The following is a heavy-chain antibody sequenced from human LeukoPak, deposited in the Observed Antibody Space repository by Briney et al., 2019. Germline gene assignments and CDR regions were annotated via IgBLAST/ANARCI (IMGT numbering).Heavy chain of an antibody. Sequence: ASVKVSCKASGYTFTSYYMHWVRQAPGQGLEWMGWINPNSGGTNYAQKFQGRVTMTRDTSISTAYMELSRLRSDDTAVYYCAAEYYYDSSGYYPDAFDIWGQGTMVTVSS. J-gene: IGHJ3*02. CDR3: AAEYYYDSSGYYPDAFDI. D-gene: IGHD3-22*01. CDR1: GYTFTSYY. CDR2: INPNSGGT. V-gene: IGHV1-2*02.